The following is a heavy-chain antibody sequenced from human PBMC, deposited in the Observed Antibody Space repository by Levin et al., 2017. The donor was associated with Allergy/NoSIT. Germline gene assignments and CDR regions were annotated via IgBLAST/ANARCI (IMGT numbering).Heavy chain of an antibody. V-gene: IGHV3-53*01. Sequence: GESLKISCTASGFSFSSSYMSWVRLAPGKGLEWVSIIDSGGTTYYADSVKGRFTTSRDNSKNTLYLQMNSLRAGDTAVYYCVMDDGRSLLHFWGQGTLVTVSS. CDR3: VMDDGRSLLHF. J-gene: IGHJ1*01. D-gene: IGHD1-1*01. CDR1: GFSFSSSY. CDR2: IDSGGTT.